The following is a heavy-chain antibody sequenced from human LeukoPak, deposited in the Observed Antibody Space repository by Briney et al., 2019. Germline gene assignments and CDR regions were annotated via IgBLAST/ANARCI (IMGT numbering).Heavy chain of an antibody. CDR1: GFTFSSYG. Sequence: PGGSLRLSXAASGFTFSSYGMHWVRQAPGKGLEWVAFIRYDGSNKYYADSVKGRFTISRDNSKNTLYLQMNSLRAEDTAVYYCAKDAADIVVVPAASALDYWGQGTLVTVSS. D-gene: IGHD2-2*01. CDR2: IRYDGSNK. J-gene: IGHJ4*02. V-gene: IGHV3-30*02. CDR3: AKDAADIVVVPAASALDY.